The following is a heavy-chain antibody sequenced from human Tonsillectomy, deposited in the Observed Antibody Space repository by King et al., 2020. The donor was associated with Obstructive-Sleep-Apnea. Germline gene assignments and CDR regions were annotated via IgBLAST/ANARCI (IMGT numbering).Heavy chain of an antibody. CDR3: ARAYSPSDSSGYYSHFDY. J-gene: IGHJ4*02. CDR1: GFTFSSYA. Sequence: VQLVESGGGVVQPGRSLRLSCAASGFTFSSYAMHWVRQAPGKGLEWVAVISYDGSNKYYADSVKGRFTISRDNSKNTKYLQMNSLRAEDTAVYYCARAYSPSDSSGYYSHFDYWGQGTLVTVSS. D-gene: IGHD3-22*01. V-gene: IGHV3-30*04. CDR2: ISYDGSNK.